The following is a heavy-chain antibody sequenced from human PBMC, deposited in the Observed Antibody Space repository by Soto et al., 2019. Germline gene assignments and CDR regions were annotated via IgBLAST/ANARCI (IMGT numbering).Heavy chain of an antibody. D-gene: IGHD6-13*01. J-gene: IGHJ4*02. CDR2: IYHGGNI. CDR1: GGSINSSDW. V-gene: IGHV4-4*02. Sequence: QVQLQESGPGLVKPSGTLSLTCDVSGGSINSSDWWNWVRQPPGKRLEWIGEIYHGGNIYYNPSLKGRVTISLDKAKNQFSLTLSSVTAADTAVYYCARDHQYTSGWSFDFWGQGTLVTVSS. CDR3: ARDHQYTSGWSFDF.